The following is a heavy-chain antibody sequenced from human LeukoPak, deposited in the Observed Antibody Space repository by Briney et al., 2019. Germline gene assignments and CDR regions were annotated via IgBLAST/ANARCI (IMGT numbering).Heavy chain of an antibody. Sequence: SETLSLPCTVSGGSISSYYWSWIRQPPGKGLEWIGYIYTSGSTKYKPSLKSRVTISVDTSKNQFSLKLSSETAADTAVYYCARYRRVPAASSLGWFDPWGQGTLVTVSS. J-gene: IGHJ5*02. D-gene: IGHD2-2*01. CDR1: GGSISSYY. CDR3: ARYRRVPAASSLGWFDP. CDR2: IYTSGST. V-gene: IGHV4-4*09.